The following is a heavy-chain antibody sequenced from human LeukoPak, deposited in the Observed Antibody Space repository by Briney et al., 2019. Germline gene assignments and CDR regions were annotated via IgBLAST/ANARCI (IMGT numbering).Heavy chain of an antibody. Sequence: PGGSLRLSCAGSGFTFNTYEMNWVRQAPGKGLEWVSSISSSALNVYYADSVKGRFTISRDNAKNSLYLQMNSLRAEDTAVYYCARLRGVYDAFDIWGQGTMVTVSS. J-gene: IGHJ3*02. V-gene: IGHV3-48*03. CDR2: ISSSALNV. D-gene: IGHD5/OR15-5a*01. CDR1: GFTFNTYE. CDR3: ARLRGVYDAFDI.